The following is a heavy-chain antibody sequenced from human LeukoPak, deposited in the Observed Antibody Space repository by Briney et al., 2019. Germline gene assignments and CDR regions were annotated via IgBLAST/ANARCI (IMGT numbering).Heavy chain of an antibody. CDR2: IYYSGST. CDR3: ARARYDFWSGYYTGSGYLDY. D-gene: IGHD3-3*01. V-gene: IGHV4-59*01. CDR1: GGSISSYY. Sequence: SETLSLTCTVSGGSISSYYWSWIRQPPGKGLEWIGYIYYSGSTNYNPSLKSRVTISVDTSKNQFSLKLSSVTAADTAVYYCARARYDFWSGYYTGSGYLDYWGREPWSPSPQ. J-gene: IGHJ4*02.